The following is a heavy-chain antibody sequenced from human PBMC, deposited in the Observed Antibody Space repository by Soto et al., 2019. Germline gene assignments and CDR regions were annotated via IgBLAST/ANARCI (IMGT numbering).Heavy chain of an antibody. V-gene: IGHV6-1*01. CDR2: TYYKSKWNN. J-gene: IGHJ5*02. Sequence: SQTLSLTCVISGDSVSSNSAGWNWIRQSPSRGLEWLGRTYYKSKWNNDYALSVKSRITINPDTSKNQFSLHLYSVTPEDTAVYYCARGRRSWFDPWGQGPLVTVSS. CDR3: ARGRRSWFDP. CDR1: GDSVSSNSAG.